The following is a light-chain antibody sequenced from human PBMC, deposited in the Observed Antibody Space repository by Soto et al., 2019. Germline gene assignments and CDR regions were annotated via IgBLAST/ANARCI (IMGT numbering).Light chain of an antibody. CDR3: SSYTNINTRACV. V-gene: IGLV2-14*01. CDR2: EGT. J-gene: IGLJ1*01. CDR1: SGDIGSYNR. Sequence: QSVLTQPASVSGSPGQSITISCTGTSGDIGSYNRVSWYQQHPGKAPKLIIYEGTDRPSGVSNRFSGSKSGNTASLTISGLQAEDEAEYYCSSYTNINTRACVFGTGTKLTVL.